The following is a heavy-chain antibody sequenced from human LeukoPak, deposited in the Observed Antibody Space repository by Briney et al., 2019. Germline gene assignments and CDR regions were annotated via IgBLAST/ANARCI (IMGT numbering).Heavy chain of an antibody. V-gene: IGHV6-1*01. J-gene: IGHJ5*02. D-gene: IGHD2-2*01. CDR2: TYYRSKWYN. Sequence: SQTLSLTCAISGDSVSSNSAAWNWLRQSPSRGLEWLGRTYYRSKWYNDYAVSVKSRITINPDTSKNQFSLQLNSVTPEDTAVYYCARDSCSSTSCFPLDWFDPWGQGTLVTVSS. CDR3: ARDSCSSTSCFPLDWFDP. CDR1: GDSVSSNSAA.